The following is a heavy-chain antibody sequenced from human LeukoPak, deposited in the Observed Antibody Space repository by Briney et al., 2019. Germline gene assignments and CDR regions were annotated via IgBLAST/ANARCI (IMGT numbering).Heavy chain of an antibody. D-gene: IGHD2-2*01. Sequence: PGGSLRLSCAASGFTFSSYSMNWVRQAPGKGLEWVSYISSSSSTIYYADSVKGRFTIFRDNAKNSLYLQMNSLRAEDTAVYYCAREGYCSSTSCYSLDYWGQGTLVTVSS. CDR2: ISSSSSTI. V-gene: IGHV3-48*01. CDR1: GFTFSSYS. J-gene: IGHJ4*02. CDR3: AREGYCSSTSCYSLDY.